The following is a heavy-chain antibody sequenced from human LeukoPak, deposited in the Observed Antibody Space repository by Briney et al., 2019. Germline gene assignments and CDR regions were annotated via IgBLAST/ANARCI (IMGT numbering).Heavy chain of an antibody. V-gene: IGHV4-30-2*01. CDR3: AREEMHLSFGVGIGHYGMDV. CDR2: IYHSGST. CDR1: GGSISSGGYS. D-gene: IGHD3-3*01. Sequence: PSETLSLTCAVSGGSISSGGYSWSWIRQPPGKGLEWIGYIYHSGSTYYNPSLKSRVTISVDRSKNQFSLKLSSVTAADTAVYYCAREEMHLSFGVGIGHYGMDVWGQGTTVAVSS. J-gene: IGHJ6*02.